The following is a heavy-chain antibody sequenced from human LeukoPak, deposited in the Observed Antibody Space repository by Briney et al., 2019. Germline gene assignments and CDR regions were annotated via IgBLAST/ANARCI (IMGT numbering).Heavy chain of an antibody. J-gene: IGHJ4*02. D-gene: IGHD4-17*01. V-gene: IGHV3-23*01. CDR2: ISGSGGST. Sequence: GASLRLSCAASGFTFSSYAMSWVRQAPGKGLEWVSAISGSGGSTYYADSVKGRFTISRDNSKNTLYLQMNSLRAEGTAVYYCAKGTDYGDYPDYWGQGTLVTVSS. CDR3: AKGTDYGDYPDY. CDR1: GFTFSSYA.